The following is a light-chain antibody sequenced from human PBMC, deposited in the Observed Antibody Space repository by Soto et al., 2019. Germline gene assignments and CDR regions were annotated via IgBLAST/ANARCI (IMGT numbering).Light chain of an antibody. Sequence: EMVMTQSPATLSVSPGERATLSCRASQSVSSDLAWYQQKPGQAPRLLIYDASTRATGISARFSGSGSGTDFTLTISSLQPEDFATYYCLQDYNYPWTFGQGTKV. CDR2: DAS. J-gene: IGKJ1*01. CDR3: LQDYNYPWT. CDR1: QSVSSD. V-gene: IGKV3-15*01.